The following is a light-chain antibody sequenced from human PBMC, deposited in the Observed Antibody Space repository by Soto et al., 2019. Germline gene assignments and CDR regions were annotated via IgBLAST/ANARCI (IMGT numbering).Light chain of an antibody. CDR3: QQLNSYPLT. J-gene: IGKJ4*01. CDR1: QGISTY. CDR2: AAS. Sequence: DIQRTQSPSSLSASVGDRVTITCRASQGISTYLNWYQQKPGKAPKLLIYAASTLQSGVPSRFSGSGSGTEFTLTISSLKKEDFATYDCQQLNSYPLTFGGGTKVDIK. V-gene: IGKV1-9*01.